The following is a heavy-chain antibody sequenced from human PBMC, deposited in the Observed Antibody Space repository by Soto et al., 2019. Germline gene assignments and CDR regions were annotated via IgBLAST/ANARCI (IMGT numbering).Heavy chain of an antibody. CDR3: ARDPSSGWSAGPFDY. D-gene: IGHD6-19*01. CDR2: IIPIFGTA. Sequence: ASVKVSCKASGGTFSSYAISWVRQAPGQGLEWMGGIIPIFGTANYAQKFQGRVTITADESTSTAYMEPSSLRSEDTAVYYCARDPSSGWSAGPFDYWGQGTLVTAPQ. V-gene: IGHV1-69*13. J-gene: IGHJ4*02. CDR1: GGTFSSYA.